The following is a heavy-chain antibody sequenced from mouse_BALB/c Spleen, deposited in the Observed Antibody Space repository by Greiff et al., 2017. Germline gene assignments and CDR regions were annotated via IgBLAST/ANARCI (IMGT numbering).Heavy chain of an antibody. J-gene: IGHJ1*01. CDR2: ISDGGSYT. CDR3: ARDRYGNYGYFDV. D-gene: IGHD2-1*01. CDR1: GFTFSDYY. Sequence: EVQLLESGGGLVKPGGSLKLSCAASGFTFSDYYMYWVRQTPEKRLEWVATISDGGSYTYYPDSVKGRFTISRDNAKNNLYLQMSSLKSEDTAMYYCARDRYGNYGYFDVWGAGTTVTVSS. V-gene: IGHV5-4*02.